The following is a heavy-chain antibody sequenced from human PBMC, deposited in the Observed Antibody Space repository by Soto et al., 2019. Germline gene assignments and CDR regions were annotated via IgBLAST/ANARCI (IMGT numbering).Heavy chain of an antibody. CDR1: GGSISSSSYY. Sequence: PSETLSLTCTVSGGSISSSSYYWGWIRQPPGKGLEWIGSIYYSGSTYYNPSLKSRVTISVDTSKNQFSLKLSSVTAADTAVYYCARAPPAVDTAMDNWFDPWGQGTLVTVSS. CDR3: ARAPPAVDTAMDNWFDP. CDR2: IYYSGST. V-gene: IGHV4-39*07. D-gene: IGHD5-18*01. J-gene: IGHJ5*02.